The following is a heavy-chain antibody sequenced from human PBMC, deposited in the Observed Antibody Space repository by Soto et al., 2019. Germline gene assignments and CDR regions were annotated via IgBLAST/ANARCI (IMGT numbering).Heavy chain of an antibody. J-gene: IGHJ4*02. CDR2: ISDSGSSI. D-gene: IGHD6-13*01. V-gene: IGHV3-11*01. CDR1: GFTFKNHY. CDR3: ARQYSSMLDL. Sequence: QVQLVESGGGLVKPGGSLRLSCAASGFTFKNHYMTWIRQAPGKGLEWVSYISDSGSSIYYADSVKGRFTISRDNAKNSLLLEMNSLRGEDTAFYYCARQYSSMLDLWGQGTLVTVSS.